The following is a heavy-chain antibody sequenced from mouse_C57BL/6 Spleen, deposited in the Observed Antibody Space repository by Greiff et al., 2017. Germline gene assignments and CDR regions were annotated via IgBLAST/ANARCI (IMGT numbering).Heavy chain of an antibody. V-gene: IGHV1-72*01. Sequence: VQLQESGAELVKPGASVKLSCKASGYTFTSYWMHWVKQRPGRGLEWIGRIDPNSGGTKYNGKFKSKATLTVDKPSSTAYMQLSSLTSEDSAVYYCARVACEEYYFDYWGQGTTLTVSS. CDR3: ARVACEEYYFDY. CDR1: GYTFTSYW. CDR2: IDPNSGGT. J-gene: IGHJ2*01.